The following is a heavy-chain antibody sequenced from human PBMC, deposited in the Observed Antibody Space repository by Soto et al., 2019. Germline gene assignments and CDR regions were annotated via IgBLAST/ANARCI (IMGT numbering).Heavy chain of an antibody. V-gene: IGHV3-53*04. Sequence: GGSLRLSCAASGFTVSSNYMSWVRQAPGKGLEWVSVIYSGGSTYYADSVMGRFTISRHNSKNTLYLQMNSLRAEDTAVYYCARLYSSGWYVHFDYWGQGTLVTVSS. J-gene: IGHJ4*02. D-gene: IGHD6-19*01. CDR2: IYSGGST. CDR1: GFTVSSNY. CDR3: ARLYSSGWYVHFDY.